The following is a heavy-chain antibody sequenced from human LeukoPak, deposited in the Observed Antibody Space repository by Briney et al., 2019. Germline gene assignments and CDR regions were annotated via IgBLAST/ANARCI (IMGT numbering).Heavy chain of an antibody. CDR3: ARALGYGGGYLAY. Sequence: PSETLSLTCTVSGGSVSSGSDYWSWIRQPPGKGLEWIGCLYYSGSTNYNPSLKSRVTISVDTSKNQFSLKLSSVTAADTAVYYCARALGYGGGYLAYWGQGTLVTVSS. D-gene: IGHD5-12*01. CDR2: LYYSGST. CDR1: GGSVSSGSDY. V-gene: IGHV4-61*01. J-gene: IGHJ4*02.